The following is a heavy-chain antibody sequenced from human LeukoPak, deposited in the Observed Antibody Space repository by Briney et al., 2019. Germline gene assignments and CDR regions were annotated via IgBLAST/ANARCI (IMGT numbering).Heavy chain of an antibody. D-gene: IGHD2-2*01. CDR1: GFTFTNYW. CDR2: IKEDGSEK. J-gene: IGHJ4*02. V-gene: IGHV3-7*01. CDR3: ARDRQPSSYEGLNS. Sequence: GGSLRLSCAASGFTFTNYWMGWVRQAPGKGLEWVANIKEDGSEKHYVDSVKGRFTISRDNAKNSLYLQVNSLRAEDTAVYYCARDRQPSSYEGLNSRGQGALVTVSS.